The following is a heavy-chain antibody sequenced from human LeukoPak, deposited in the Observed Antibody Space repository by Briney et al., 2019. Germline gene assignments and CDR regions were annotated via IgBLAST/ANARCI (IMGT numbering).Heavy chain of an antibody. V-gene: IGHV1-69*13. D-gene: IGHD3-22*01. Sequence: ASVKVSCKASGGTFSSYAISWVRQAPGQGLEWMGGIIPIFGTANYAQKFQGRVTITADESTSTAYMELSSLRSEDTAVYYCARDDGDLDSSGYYRVFYWGQGTLVTVSS. J-gene: IGHJ4*02. CDR1: GGTFSSYA. CDR2: IIPIFGTA. CDR3: ARDDGDLDSSGYYRVFY.